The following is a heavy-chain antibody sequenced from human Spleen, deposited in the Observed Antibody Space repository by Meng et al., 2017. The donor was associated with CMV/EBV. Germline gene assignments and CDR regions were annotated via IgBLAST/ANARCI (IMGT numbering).Heavy chain of an antibody. CDR2: IYSGDGST. CDR1: GFTFSDYA. Sequence: GESLKISCAASGFTFSDYAMNWVRQAPGKGLEWVSVIYSGDGSTYYADSVKGRFTIFRDDSKNTLYLQMNSLRAEDTALYYCAKGRGGTTSSYDSWGQGTLVTVSS. D-gene: IGHD2-2*01. V-gene: IGHV3-23*03. CDR3: AKGRGGTTSSYDS. J-gene: IGHJ4*02.